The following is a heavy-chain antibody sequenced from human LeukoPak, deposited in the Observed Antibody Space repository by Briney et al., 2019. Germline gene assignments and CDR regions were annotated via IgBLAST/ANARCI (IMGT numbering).Heavy chain of an antibody. CDR3: ASGIAATGTISPPRIVY. J-gene: IGHJ4*02. D-gene: IGHD6-13*01. Sequence: APVKVSCKASGYTFTGYHMHWVRQAPGQGLEWMGIINPSGGSTSYAQKFQGRVTMTRDTSISTAYMELSRLRSDDTAVYYCASGIAATGTISPPRIVYWGQGTLVTVSS. CDR1: GYTFTGYH. CDR2: INPSGGST. V-gene: IGHV1-2*02.